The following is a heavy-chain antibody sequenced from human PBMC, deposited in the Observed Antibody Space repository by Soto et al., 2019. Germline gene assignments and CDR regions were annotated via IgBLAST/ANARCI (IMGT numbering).Heavy chain of an antibody. D-gene: IGHD2-15*01. V-gene: IGHV1-69*06. Sequence: QVQLVQSGAEVKKPGSSVKVSCKASGGTFSSYAISWVRQAPGQGLEWMGGIIPIFGTANYAQKFQGRVTITADKSTSTAYMELSSLRSEDTXXXYCARGGRGRDYYXDYWGQGTLVTVSS. CDR1: GGTFSSYA. CDR2: IIPIFGTA. J-gene: IGHJ4*02. CDR3: ARGGRGRDYYXDY.